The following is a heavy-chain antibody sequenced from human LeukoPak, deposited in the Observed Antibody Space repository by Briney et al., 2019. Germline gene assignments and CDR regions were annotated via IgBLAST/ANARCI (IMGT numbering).Heavy chain of an antibody. J-gene: IGHJ4*02. CDR2: FSGRGGST. D-gene: IGHD3-22*01. V-gene: IGHV3-23*01. CDR1: GFTFSSYA. CDR3: ARDRYYDSSGTSGVYYFDY. Sequence: GGSLRLSCAASGFTFSSYAMSWVRRAPGRGVEWVSAFSGRGGSTYYADSVKGRFTISRDNSKNTLYLQMNSLRAEDTAVYYCARDRYYDSSGTSGVYYFDYWGQGTLVTVSS.